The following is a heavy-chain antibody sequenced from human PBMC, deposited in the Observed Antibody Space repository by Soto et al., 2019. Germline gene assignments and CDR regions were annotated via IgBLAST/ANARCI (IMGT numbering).Heavy chain of an antibody. CDR1: GGSISSSSYY. D-gene: IGHD3-3*01. CDR3: ARHDYDFWSGRYYGMDV. J-gene: IGHJ6*02. V-gene: IGHV4-39*01. CDR2: IYYSGST. Sequence: SETLSLTCTVSGGSISSSSYYWGWIRQAPGKGLEWIGSIYYSGSTYCNPSLKSRVAISVDTPKNQFSLTLRSVTAADTALYYCARHDYDFWSGRYYGMDVWGQGTTVTVSS.